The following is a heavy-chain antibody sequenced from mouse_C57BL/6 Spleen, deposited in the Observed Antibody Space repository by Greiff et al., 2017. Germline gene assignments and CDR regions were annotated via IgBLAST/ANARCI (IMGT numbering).Heavy chain of an antibody. CDR1: GYAFSSSW. CDR2: IYPGDGDT. V-gene: IGHV1-82*01. CDR3: ARGHYYGSSYEFAY. D-gene: IGHD1-1*01. Sequence: VQLQQSGPELVKPGASVKISCKASGYAFSSSWMNWVKQRPGKGLEWIGRIYPGDGDTNYNGKFKGKATLTADKSSSTAYMQLSSLTSEDSAVYFCARGHYYGSSYEFAYWGQGTLVTVSA. J-gene: IGHJ3*01.